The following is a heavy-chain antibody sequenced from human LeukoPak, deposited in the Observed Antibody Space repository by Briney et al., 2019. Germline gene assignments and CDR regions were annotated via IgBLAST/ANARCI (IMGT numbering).Heavy chain of an antibody. Sequence: PSETLSLTCTVSGGSISSYFYIWVRQPPGKGLEWIGYIYYSGNTNSNPSLKSRVTISLDTSKNQFSLKLSSVTAADTAVYYCARALEFSSSSGRAYYFDYWGQGTLVTVSS. V-gene: IGHV4-59*01. CDR2: IYYSGNT. CDR3: ARALEFSSSSGRAYYFDY. J-gene: IGHJ4*02. CDR1: GGSISSYF. D-gene: IGHD6-6*01.